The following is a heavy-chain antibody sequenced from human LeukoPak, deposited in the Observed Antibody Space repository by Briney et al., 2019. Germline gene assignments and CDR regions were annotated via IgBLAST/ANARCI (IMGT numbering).Heavy chain of an antibody. CDR2: ISSSGTTI. Sequence: GGSLRLSCAASGFTFSSYWMHWVRQAPGKGLEWISYISSSGTTIYYADSVKGRFTTSRDNAKNALHLQMNSLTAEDTAVYYCVLDLFSSFAFDIWGQGTMVTVSS. V-gene: IGHV3-48*04. CDR3: VLDLFSSFAFDI. J-gene: IGHJ3*02. D-gene: IGHD3/OR15-3a*01. CDR1: GFTFSSYW.